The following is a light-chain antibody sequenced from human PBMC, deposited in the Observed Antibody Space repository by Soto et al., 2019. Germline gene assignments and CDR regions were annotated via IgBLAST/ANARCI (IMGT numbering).Light chain of an antibody. CDR3: QQSYSTLPYT. J-gene: IGKJ2*01. CDR2: AAS. V-gene: IGKV1-39*01. Sequence: DIQMTQSPSSLSASVGDRVTITCRASQSISSYLNWYQQKPGKAPKLLIYAASSLQSGVPSRFSGSGSGTDFTLTISSLQPEDFATYSCQQSYSTLPYTFGQGTKLEI. CDR1: QSISSY.